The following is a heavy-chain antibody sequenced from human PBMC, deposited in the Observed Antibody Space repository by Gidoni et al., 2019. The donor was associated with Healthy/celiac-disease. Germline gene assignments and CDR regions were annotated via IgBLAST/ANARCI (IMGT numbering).Heavy chain of an antibody. CDR3: ARLFVGNYEFWSGYPQHYDY. D-gene: IGHD3-3*01. CDR1: GGSISSSSYY. Sequence: QLQLQESGPGLVKPSEPLSLTCTVSGGSISSSSYYWGWIRQPPGKGLEWIGSIYYSGSTYYNPSLKSRVTISVDTSKNQFSLKLSSVTAADTAVYYCARLFVGNYEFWSGYPQHYDYWGQGTLVTVSS. J-gene: IGHJ4*02. V-gene: IGHV4-39*01. CDR2: IYYSGST.